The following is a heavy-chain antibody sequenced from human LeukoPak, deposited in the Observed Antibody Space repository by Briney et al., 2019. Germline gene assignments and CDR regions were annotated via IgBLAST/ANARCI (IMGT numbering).Heavy chain of an antibody. V-gene: IGHV1-8*01. CDR2: MNPNSGNT. D-gene: IGHD6-19*01. CDR3: ARRIAVAGYYYYGMDV. J-gene: IGHJ6*02. CDR1: GYTFTSYD. Sequence: ASVKVSCKASGYTFTSYDINWVRQATGQGLEWMGWMNPNSGNTGYAQKFQGRVTMTRNTSISTAYKELSSLRSEDTAVYYCARRIAVAGYYYYGMDVWGQGTTVTVSS.